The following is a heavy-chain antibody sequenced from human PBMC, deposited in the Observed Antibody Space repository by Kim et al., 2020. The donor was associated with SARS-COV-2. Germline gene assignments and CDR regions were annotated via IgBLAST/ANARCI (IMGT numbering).Heavy chain of an antibody. CDR3: ARDRGIAAAGTGGWFDP. V-gene: IGHV3-21*01. D-gene: IGHD6-13*01. CDR2: ISSSSSYI. CDR1: GFTFSSYS. Sequence: GGSLRLSCAASGFTFSSYSMNWVRQAPGKGLEWVSSISSSSSYIYYADSVKGRFTISRDNAKNSLYLQMNSLRAEDTAVYYCARDRGIAAAGTGGWFDPWGQGTLVTVSS. J-gene: IGHJ5*02.